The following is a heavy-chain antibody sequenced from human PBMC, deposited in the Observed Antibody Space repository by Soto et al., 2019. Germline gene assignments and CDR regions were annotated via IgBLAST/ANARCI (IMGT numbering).Heavy chain of an antibody. J-gene: IGHJ4*02. CDR3: AKDQGSGSYYRYFDY. V-gene: IGHV3-23*01. Sequence: PGGSLRLSCAASVFTFSSYAVSWVRQAPGKGLEWVSAISGSGGSTYYADSVKGRFTISRDNSKNTLYLQMNSLRAEDTAVYYCAKDQGSGSYYRYFDYWGQGTLVTVSS. CDR1: VFTFSSYA. CDR2: ISGSGGST. D-gene: IGHD3-10*01.